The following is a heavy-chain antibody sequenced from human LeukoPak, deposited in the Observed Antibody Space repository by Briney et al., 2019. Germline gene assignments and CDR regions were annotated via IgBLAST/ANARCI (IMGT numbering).Heavy chain of an antibody. Sequence: SVKVSCKASGGTFSSYAISWVRQAPGQGLEWMGGIIPIFGTANYEQKFQGRVTITADESTSTAYMELSSLRSEDTAVYYCARAIVGASIVPGSFDYWGQGTLVTVSS. J-gene: IGHJ4*02. CDR2: IIPIFGTA. CDR1: GGTFSSYA. CDR3: ARAIVGASIVPGSFDY. D-gene: IGHD1-26*01. V-gene: IGHV1-69*13.